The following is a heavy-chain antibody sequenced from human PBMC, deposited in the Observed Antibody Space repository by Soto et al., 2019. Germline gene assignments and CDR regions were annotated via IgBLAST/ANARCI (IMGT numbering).Heavy chain of an antibody. V-gene: IGHV4-59*08. CDR3: ARLSGSGWYTAAY. CDR1: GGSITNYY. D-gene: IGHD6-19*01. J-gene: IGHJ4*02. CDR2: IYYTGST. Sequence: QVQLQQSGPGLVKPSETLSLTCTVSGGSITNYYWSWVRQPPGKGLEWIGYIYYTGSTNYSPSLKSRVTMSMDTSNSQFSLKLPSVTAADTAVYYCARLSGSGWYTAAYWGQGTLVTVSS.